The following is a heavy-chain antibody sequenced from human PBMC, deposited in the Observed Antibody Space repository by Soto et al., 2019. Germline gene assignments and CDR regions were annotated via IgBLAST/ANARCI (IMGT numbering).Heavy chain of an antibody. V-gene: IGHV4-59*01. D-gene: IGHD4-17*01. CDR2: IYYSGST. Sequence: PSETLSLTCTFSVVSISSYYWSCIRHPPGKGLEWIGYIYYSGSTNYNPSLKSRVTISVDTSKNQFSLKLSSVTAADTAVYYCARNGDYYYYGMQVWGQGTTFNVSS. J-gene: IGHJ6*01. CDR1: VVSISSYY. CDR3: ARNGDYYYYGMQV.